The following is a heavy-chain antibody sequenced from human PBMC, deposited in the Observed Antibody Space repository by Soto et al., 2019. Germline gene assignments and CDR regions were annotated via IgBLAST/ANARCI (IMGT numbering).Heavy chain of an antibody. V-gene: IGHV5-51*01. J-gene: IGHJ5*02. D-gene: IGHD2-8*01. CDR3: ARHLYINAKGNLSVDA. CDR1: GYGVRNDW. CDR2: IFPRDSDT. Sequence: GRALKVSCEDSGYGVRNDWIGGVLQKSRKSLEWMGIIFPRDSDTKHKPYLPGQVSISADNSVATAYLHLSRLKPSDSAIYYCARHLYINAKGNLSVDAWGQGTPLTISS.